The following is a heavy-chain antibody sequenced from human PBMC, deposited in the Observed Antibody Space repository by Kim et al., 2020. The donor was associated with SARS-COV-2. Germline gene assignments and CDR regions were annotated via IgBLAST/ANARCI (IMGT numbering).Heavy chain of an antibody. CDR3: AKHTTILTHSNMDV. Sequence: GGSLRLSCAASGFTFSDYAMSWVRQAPGKGLEWVSSFGGSGGGTYYADSVKGRFTISRGNSKSTLYLQMSSLRAEDTAVYYCAKHTTILTHSNMDVWGQGTTVTVSS. J-gene: IGHJ6*02. CDR1: GFTFSDYA. CDR2: FGGSGGGT. V-gene: IGHV3-23*01. D-gene: IGHD5-18*01.